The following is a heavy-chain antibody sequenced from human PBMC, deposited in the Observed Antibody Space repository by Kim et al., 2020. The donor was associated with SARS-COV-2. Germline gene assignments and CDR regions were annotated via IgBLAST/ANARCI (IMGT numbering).Heavy chain of an antibody. CDR1: GYTFTSYG. J-gene: IGHJ3*02. Sequence: ASVKVSCKASGYTFTSYGISWVRQAPGQGLEWMGWISAYNGNTNYAQKLQGRVTMTTDTSTSTAYMELRSLRSDDTAVYYCARGGYYGSGSYLKVDAFDIWGQGTMVTVSS. D-gene: IGHD3-10*01. CDR2: ISAYNGNT. V-gene: IGHV1-18*01. CDR3: ARGGYYGSGSYLKVDAFDI.